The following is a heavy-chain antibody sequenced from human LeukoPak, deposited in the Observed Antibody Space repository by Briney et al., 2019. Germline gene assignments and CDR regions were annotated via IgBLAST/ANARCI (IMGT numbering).Heavy chain of an antibody. CDR1: GDSVSSNSAA. CDR3: AGTYYYGSGSYYSVRSYIRWFDP. J-gene: IGHJ5*02. Sequence: SQTLSLTCAISGDSVSSNSAAWNWIRQSPSRGLEWLGRTYYRSKWYNDYAVSVKSRITINPDTSKNQFSLRLNSVTAADTAVYYCAGTYYYGSGSYYSVRSYIRWFDPWGQGTLVTVSS. D-gene: IGHD3-10*01. V-gene: IGHV6-1*01. CDR2: TYYRSKWYN.